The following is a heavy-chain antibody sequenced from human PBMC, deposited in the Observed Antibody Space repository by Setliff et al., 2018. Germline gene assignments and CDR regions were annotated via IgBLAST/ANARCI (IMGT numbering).Heavy chain of an antibody. D-gene: IGHD3-22*01. CDR3: ARGVTRDSIGYYRDEYFQH. CDR1: GYTFSDYY. V-gene: IGHV1-69-2*01. J-gene: IGHJ1*01. CDR2: FDFDDDET. Sequence: ASVKVSCKASGYTFSDYYMQWVRQAPGKGLEWMGRFDFDDDETIYAEKFQGRVTMSADTSSDTAYMELSSLTSDDTAVYYCARGVTRDSIGYYRDEYFQHWGQGTLVTVSS.